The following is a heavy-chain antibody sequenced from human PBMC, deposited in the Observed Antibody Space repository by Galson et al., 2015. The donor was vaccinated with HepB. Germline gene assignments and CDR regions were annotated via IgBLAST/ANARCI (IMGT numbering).Heavy chain of an antibody. D-gene: IGHD6-19*01. CDR2: ISSSSSYI. CDR3: AREEVAVAGRGFDY. V-gene: IGHV3-21*01. J-gene: IGHJ4*02. Sequence: SLRLSCAASGFTFSSYSMNWVRQAPGKGLEWVSSISSSSSYIYYADSVKGRFTISRDNAKNSLYLQMNSLRAEDTAVYYCAREEVAVAGRGFDYWGQGTRVTVSS. CDR1: GFTFSSYS.